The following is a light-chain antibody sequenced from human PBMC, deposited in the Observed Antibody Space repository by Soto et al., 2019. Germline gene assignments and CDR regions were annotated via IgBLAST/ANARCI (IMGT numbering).Light chain of an antibody. CDR3: MKSIQFPIT. V-gene: IGKV2D-29*01. Sequence: DIVLPQTPLSLSVTPGQPASISCKPSQSLLHSDGKTYLYWYLQKTGHPPQIMIYEVSNRFSGVPDRFSGSGSGTDLKLKISRVEAEDVGVYYCMKSIQFPITCGQGTRLEIK. CDR2: EVS. CDR1: QSLLHSDGKTY. J-gene: IGKJ5*01.